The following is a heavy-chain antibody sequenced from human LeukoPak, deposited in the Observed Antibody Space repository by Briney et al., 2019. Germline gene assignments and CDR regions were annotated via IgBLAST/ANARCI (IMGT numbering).Heavy chain of an antibody. D-gene: IGHD5-24*01. CDR3: ARDLRAFRDGYKNPNFYLDY. V-gene: IGHV1-2*02. CDR2: INPNSGGT. J-gene: IGHJ4*02. CDR1: GYTFTGYY. Sequence: ASVKVSCKASGYTFTGYYIHWVRQAPGQGLEWMGWINPNSGGTNYAQKLQGRVTMTTDTSTRTAYMELRSLRSDDTAVYFCARDLRAFRDGYKNPNFYLDYWGQGTLVTVSS.